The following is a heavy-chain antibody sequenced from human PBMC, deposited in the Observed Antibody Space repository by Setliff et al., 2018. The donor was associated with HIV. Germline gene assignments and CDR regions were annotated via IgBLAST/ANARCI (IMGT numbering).Heavy chain of an antibody. J-gene: IGHJ6*03. CDR2: INHSGST. V-gene: IGHV4-34*01. Sequence: LSLTCAVYGGSFSEYYWSWIRQSPGKGLEWIGEINHSGSTHYNPPLKSRATISVNTSKNQFSLRLNSVTAADTAVYYCARGATLLPGYSDRWEYFYMDVWGKGTTVTVSS. D-gene: IGHD5-12*01. CDR1: GGSFSEYY. CDR3: ARGATLLPGYSDRWEYFYMDV.